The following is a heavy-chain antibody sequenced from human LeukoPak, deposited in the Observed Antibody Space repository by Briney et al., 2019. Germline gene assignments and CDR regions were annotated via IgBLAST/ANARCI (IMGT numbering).Heavy chain of an antibody. CDR2: ISYDGSNK. V-gene: IGHV3-30-3*01. CDR1: GFTFSSYA. CDR3: ARDPRYSGSPEDAFDI. Sequence: PGGSLRLSCAASGFTFSSYAMHWVRQAPGKGLEWVAVISYDGSNKYYADSVKGRFTISRDNSKNTLYLQMNSLRAEDTAVYYCARDPRYSGSPEDAFDIWGQGTMVTVSS. D-gene: IGHD1-26*01. J-gene: IGHJ3*02.